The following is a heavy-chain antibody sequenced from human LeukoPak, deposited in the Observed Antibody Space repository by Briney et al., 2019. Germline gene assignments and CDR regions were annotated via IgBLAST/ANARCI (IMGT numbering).Heavy chain of an antibody. Sequence: SGGSLRLSCAASGFTFSSYSMNWVRQAPGKGLEWVSYISSSSNTIYYADSVKGRFTISRDNSKNTLYLQMNSLRAEDTAVYYCARVRTQGTFDYWGQGTLVTVSS. CDR1: GFTFSSYS. J-gene: IGHJ4*02. V-gene: IGHV3-48*01. CDR2: ISSSSNTI. CDR3: ARVRTQGTFDY. D-gene: IGHD1-1*01.